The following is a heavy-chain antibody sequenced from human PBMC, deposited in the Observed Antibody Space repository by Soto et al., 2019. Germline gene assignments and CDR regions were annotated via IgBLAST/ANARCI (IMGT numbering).Heavy chain of an antibody. J-gene: IGHJ4*02. Sequence: PSETLSLTCAVSGGSISSTNWWRWVRQPPGKGLEWIGEIYHSGSTNYNPSLKSRVTISVDKSKNQFSLKLSSVTAADTAVYYCSGLLSLAPLKRENPDYFDYWGQGSLVTV. CDR1: GGSISSTNW. V-gene: IGHV4-4*02. D-gene: IGHD1-26*01. CDR2: IYHSGST. CDR3: SGLLSLAPLKRENPDYFDY.